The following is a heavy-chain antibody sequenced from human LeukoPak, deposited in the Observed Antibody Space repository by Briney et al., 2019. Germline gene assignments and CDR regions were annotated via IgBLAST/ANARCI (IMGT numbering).Heavy chain of an antibody. CDR3: ARVSIAAPVVDY. CDR2: ISSSSSYI. CDR1: GFTFSNYN. D-gene: IGHD6-6*01. Sequence: GGSLRLSCAASGFTFSNYNMNWVRQAPGKGLEWVSSISSSSSYIYYADSVKGRFTISRDNAKNSLYLQMNSLRAEDTAVYYCARVSIAAPVVDYWGQGTLVTVSS. J-gene: IGHJ4*02. V-gene: IGHV3-21*01.